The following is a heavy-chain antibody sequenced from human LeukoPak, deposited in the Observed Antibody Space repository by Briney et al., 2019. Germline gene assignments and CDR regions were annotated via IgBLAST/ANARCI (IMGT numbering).Heavy chain of an antibody. D-gene: IGHD4-17*01. CDR3: TRLRVDYGDFDY. CDR2: IRSKANNYAT. CDR1: GFIFSGSD. V-gene: IGHV3-73*01. J-gene: IGHJ4*02. Sequence: PGGSLKVSCAASGFIFSGSDMHWVRQASEKGLQWLGRIRSKANNYATEYAASVKGRFTISRDDPKNTAYLQMNGLKTEDTAVYYCTRLRVDYGDFDYWGQGTLVTVSS.